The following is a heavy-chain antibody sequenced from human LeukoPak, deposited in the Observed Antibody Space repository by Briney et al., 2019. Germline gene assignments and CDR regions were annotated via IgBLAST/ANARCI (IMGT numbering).Heavy chain of an antibody. D-gene: IGHD2-2*01. CDR1: GFTFSNAW. V-gene: IGHV3-15*01. J-gene: IGHJ4*02. Sequence: GGSLRLSCAASGFTFSNAWMSWVRQAPGKGLEWVGRIKSKTDGGTTDYAAPVKGRFTISRDDSKNTLYLQMNSLRAEDTAVYYCARALDCSSTSCYAVDYWGQGTLVTVSS. CDR3: ARALDCSSTSCYAVDY. CDR2: IKSKTDGGTT.